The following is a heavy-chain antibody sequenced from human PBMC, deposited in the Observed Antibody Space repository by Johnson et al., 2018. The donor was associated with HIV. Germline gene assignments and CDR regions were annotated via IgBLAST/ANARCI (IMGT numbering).Heavy chain of an antibody. D-gene: IGHD3-16*02. CDR3: ARGPIADDAFYI. CDR2: ISYDGNSK. J-gene: IGHJ3*02. V-gene: IGHV3-30*03. CDR1: GLSFSNFG. Sequence: QVHFVESGGGVVQPGKSLTLSCVGSGLSFSNFGIHWVRQAPGKGPEWVAVISYDGNSKYYTDSVKGRFTISRDNSKNTLYLQMNSLRAEDTAVYFCARGPIADDAFYIWGQGTMVTVSS.